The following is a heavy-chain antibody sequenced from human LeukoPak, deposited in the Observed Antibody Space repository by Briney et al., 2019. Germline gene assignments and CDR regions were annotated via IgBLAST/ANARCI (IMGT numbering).Heavy chain of an antibody. J-gene: IGHJ4*02. CDR2: INPNSGGT. D-gene: IGHD6-19*01. Sequence: GASVKVSCKASGYTFTGYYMHWVRQAPGQGLEWMGWINPNSGGTNYAQKFQGRVTMTRDTSISTAYMELSSLRSEDTAVYYCARDSSGWYPSIDYWGQGTLVTVSS. V-gene: IGHV1-2*02. CDR3: ARDSSGWYPSIDY. CDR1: GYTFTGYY.